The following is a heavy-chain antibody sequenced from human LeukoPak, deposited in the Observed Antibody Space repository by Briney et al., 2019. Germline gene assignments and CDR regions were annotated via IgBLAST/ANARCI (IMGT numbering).Heavy chain of an antibody. V-gene: IGHV5-51*01. D-gene: IGHD6-19*01. CDR2: FYTGESDT. J-gene: IGHJ4*02. CDR1: GYSLSSYW. Sequence: GESLEISFQAPGYSLSSYWIGRVRQMPGKGLEWMGIFYTGESDTRYSTSFQGQVTISDDKSISTAYLQRSSLKASDTAMYYWARKYSSGWPNWGQGTLVTVSS. CDR3: ARKYSSGWPN.